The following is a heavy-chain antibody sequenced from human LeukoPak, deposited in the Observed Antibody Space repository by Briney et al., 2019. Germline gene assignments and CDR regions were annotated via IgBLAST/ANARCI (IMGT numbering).Heavy chain of an antibody. J-gene: IGHJ4*02. D-gene: IGHD3-22*01. CDR1: GGSISSGSYD. Sequence: SETLSLTCTVSGGSISSGSYDWSWIRQPGGKGREWIGRIYTSGSTNYTPSLKSRVTISVATSKNQFSLKLSSVTAADTAVYYCARGKRYYYDSSGCYLAPHFDYWGQGPLVTVSS. CDR2: IYTSGST. V-gene: IGHV4-61*02. CDR3: ARGKRYYYDSSGCYLAPHFDY.